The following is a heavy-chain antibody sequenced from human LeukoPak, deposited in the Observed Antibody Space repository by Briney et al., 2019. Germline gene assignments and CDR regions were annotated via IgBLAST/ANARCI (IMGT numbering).Heavy chain of an antibody. J-gene: IGHJ4*02. CDR3: SSNEWSGYYFDY. CDR1: GGSISSRSYY. D-gene: IGHD3-3*01. CDR2: IYYTGGT. Sequence: SETLSLTCTVSGGSISSRSYYWAWVRQPPGKGVEWLGHIYYTGGTWYNPSLKSRVTISVDTSKNQFSLKLTSVTAADTALYYCSSNEWSGYYFDYWGQGTLVTVSS. V-gene: IGHV4-39*01.